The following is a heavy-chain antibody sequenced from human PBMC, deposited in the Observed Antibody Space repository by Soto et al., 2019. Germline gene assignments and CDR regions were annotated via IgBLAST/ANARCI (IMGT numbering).Heavy chain of an antibody. D-gene: IGHD3-3*01. J-gene: IGHJ4*02. CDR2: ISAYNGNT. CDR1: GYTFTNYG. CDR3: ARVDVLRFLEWLI. V-gene: IGHV1-18*04. Sequence: ASVKVSCKASGYTFTNYGISWVRQAPGQGLEWMGWISAYNGNTNYAQNLQGRVTMTTDTSTSTAYMELRSLRSDATAVYCGARVDVLRFLEWLIRGQRTLFTVSS.